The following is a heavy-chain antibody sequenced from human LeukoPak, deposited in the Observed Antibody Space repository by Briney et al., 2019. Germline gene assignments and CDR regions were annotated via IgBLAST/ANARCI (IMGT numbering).Heavy chain of an antibody. CDR1: GASISSPTYY. Sequence: SETLSLTCAVSGASISSPTYYWAWIRQPAGKALEWIGRMHITGNTNHNPSLSSRVTISLDTSKNQFSLKLNSVTAADTAVYYCARDDCRGYNYGHYYYYMDVWGKGTTVTVSS. CDR2: MHITGNT. CDR3: ARDDCRGYNYGHYYYYMDV. J-gene: IGHJ6*03. V-gene: IGHV4-61*02. D-gene: IGHD5-18*01.